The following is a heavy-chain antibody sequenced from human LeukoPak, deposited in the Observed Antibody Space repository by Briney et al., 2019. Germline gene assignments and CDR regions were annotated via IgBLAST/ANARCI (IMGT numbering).Heavy chain of an antibody. CDR3: VEGIPGYNWKGSDAFDI. D-gene: IGHD1-1*01. J-gene: IGHJ3*02. CDR1: GFTFSSYA. Sequence: GGSLRLSCSASGFTFSSYAMHWVRQAPGKGLEYVSAISSNGGSTYYADSVKGRFTISRDSSKNTLYLQMSSLRAVDTAVYYCVEGIPGYNWKGSDAFDIWGQGTMVTVSS. V-gene: IGHV3-64D*06. CDR2: ISSNGGST.